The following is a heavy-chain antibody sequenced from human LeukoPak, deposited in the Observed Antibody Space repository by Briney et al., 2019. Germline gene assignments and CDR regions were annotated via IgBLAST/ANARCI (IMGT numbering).Heavy chain of an antibody. CDR1: GFTFCTYW. V-gene: IGHV3-74*01. CDR3: ARVIREIVVVVAATDYYYMDV. CDR2: INSDGRST. Sequence: GGTLTLSCAASGFTFCTYWRHWLRQATGKGLVWVSGINSDGRSTSHADSGKGSITIYRDTAKNTLYLQMNSLRAEDTAAYYCARVIREIVVVVAATDYYYMDVWGKGTTVTVSS. J-gene: IGHJ6*03. D-gene: IGHD2-15*01.